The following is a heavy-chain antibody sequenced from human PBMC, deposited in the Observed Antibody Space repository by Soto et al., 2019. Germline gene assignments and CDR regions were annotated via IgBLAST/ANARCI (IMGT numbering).Heavy chain of an antibody. CDR1: GFTFSDYA. CDR2: ISGSGATT. Sequence: GGSLRLSCAASGFTFSDYAMSWVRQAQGKGLEWVSGISGSGATTYYADSLKGRFTISRDNSKNTLFLQMNSLRAEDTAVYYCAKVDFWNWYFNLWGHGTLVTVSS. J-gene: IGHJ2*01. V-gene: IGHV3-23*01. D-gene: IGHD3-3*01. CDR3: AKVDFWNWYFNL.